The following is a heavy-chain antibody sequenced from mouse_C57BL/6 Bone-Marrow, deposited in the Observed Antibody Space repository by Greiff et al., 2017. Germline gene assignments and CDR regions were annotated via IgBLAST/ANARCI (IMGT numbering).Heavy chain of an antibody. CDR2: ILTSIGRS. Sequence: VQLKESGSELRSPGSSVKLSCKAFDSEVFPIAFMSWVRQKPGNGFEWVGGILTSIGRSFYGEKLEVKATLDADTLSNTAYLELNSLTSEDSAIYYCARRGQGWYFDVWGTGTMVTVSS. CDR3: ARRGQGWYFDV. J-gene: IGHJ1*03. V-gene: IGHV15-2*01. D-gene: IGHD3-3*01. CDR1: DSEVFPIAF.